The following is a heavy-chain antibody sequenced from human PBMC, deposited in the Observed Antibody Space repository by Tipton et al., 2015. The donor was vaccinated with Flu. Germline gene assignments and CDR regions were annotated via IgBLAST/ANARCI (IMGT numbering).Heavy chain of an antibody. J-gene: IGHJ4*02. V-gene: IGHV3-21*01. CDR1: GFTFSSYS. Sequence: SLRLSCAASGFTFSSYSMNWVRQAPGKGLEWVSSISSSSSYIYYADSVKGRFTISRDNAKNSLYLQMNSLRAEDTAVYYCARDRKRITIFGVAESDYWGQGTLVTVSS. CDR3: ARDRKRITIFGVAESDY. D-gene: IGHD3-3*01. CDR2: ISSSSSYI.